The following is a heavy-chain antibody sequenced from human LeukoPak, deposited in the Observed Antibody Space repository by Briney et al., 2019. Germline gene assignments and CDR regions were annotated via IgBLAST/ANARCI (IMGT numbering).Heavy chain of an antibody. CDR3: ARGAALAIDY. V-gene: IGHV4-61*02. Sequence: SEPLSLTCTVSGGSFSIGNYYWSWIRQPAGKSLEWIGRIYSSGTTNYNPSLKSRITISLDTSKNQFSLQLSSVTAADTAVYYCARGAALAIDYWGQGTLVTVSS. CDR2: IYSSGTT. CDR1: GGSFSIGNYY. D-gene: IGHD5-18*01. J-gene: IGHJ4*02.